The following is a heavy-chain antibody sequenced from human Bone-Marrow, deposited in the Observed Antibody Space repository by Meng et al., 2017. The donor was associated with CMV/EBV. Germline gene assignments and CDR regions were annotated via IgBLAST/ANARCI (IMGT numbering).Heavy chain of an antibody. CDR1: GFTFDDYA. D-gene: IGHD6-6*01. CDR2: ISWNSGSI. CDR3: ARGPLYSISSGTYYFGMDV. J-gene: IGHJ6*02. V-gene: IGHV3-9*01. Sequence: SLKISCAASGFTFDDYAMHWVRQAPGKGLEWVSGISWNSGSIGYADSVKGRFTISRDNAKNSLYLQMNSLRAEDTAAYYCARGPLYSISSGTYYFGMDVWGQGTTVTVSS.